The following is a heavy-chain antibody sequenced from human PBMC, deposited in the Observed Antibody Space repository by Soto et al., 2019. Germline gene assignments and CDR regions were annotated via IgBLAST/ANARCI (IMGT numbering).Heavy chain of an antibody. CDR1: GFTFSSAA. Sequence: QILESGGSLVQPGGSLRLSCVAAGFTFSSAAMNWVRQAPGKGLEWVSIISDTGTRTHYADSVKGRFTISRDNSKNALYLDMNGLRAEDTAVYYCAKSLDIHYKNWFDPWGQGTLVTVSS. CDR3: AKSLDIHYKNWFDP. D-gene: IGHD4-4*01. J-gene: IGHJ5*02. V-gene: IGHV3-23*01. CDR2: ISDTGTRT.